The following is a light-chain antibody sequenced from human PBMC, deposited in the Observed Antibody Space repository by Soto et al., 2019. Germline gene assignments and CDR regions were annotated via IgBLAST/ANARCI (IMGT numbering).Light chain of an antibody. CDR2: DAS. J-gene: IGKJ1*01. CDR3: QQYDSYSWT. V-gene: IGKV1-5*01. Sequence: DIQMTQSPSTLSASVGDRVTITCRASQSITNWLAWYQQKPGKAPKLLMYDASRLESGVPSRISGSGSGTEFTLTISRLQPDDFASYYCQQYDSYSWTFGQGTKVDIK. CDR1: QSITNW.